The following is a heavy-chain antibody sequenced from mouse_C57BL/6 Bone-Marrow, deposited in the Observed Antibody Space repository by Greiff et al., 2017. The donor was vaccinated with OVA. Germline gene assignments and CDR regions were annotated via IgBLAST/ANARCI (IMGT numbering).Heavy chain of an antibody. Sequence: VQLVESGAELARPGASVKLSCKASGYTFTSYGISWVKQRTGQGLEWIGEIYPRSGNTYYNEKFKGKATLTADKSSSTAYMELRSLTSEDSAVYFCARAIYYGNWYFDVWGTGTTVTVSS. V-gene: IGHV1-81*01. J-gene: IGHJ1*03. CDR1: GYTFTSYG. CDR2: IYPRSGNT. D-gene: IGHD2-1*01. CDR3: ARAIYYGNWYFDV.